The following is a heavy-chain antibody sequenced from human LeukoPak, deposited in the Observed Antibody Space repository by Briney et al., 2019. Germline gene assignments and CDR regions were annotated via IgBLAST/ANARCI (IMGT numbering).Heavy chain of an antibody. CDR2: IYSGGST. D-gene: IGHD6-19*01. Sequence: PGASLRLSCAASGFPVSTNYIGWVHQAPGKGLNWVSVIYSGGSTNYADSVKGRFTISRDNAKNSLYLQMNSLRAEDTALYYCARDIRGWYRWFDPWGLGTLVTVSS. CDR1: GFPVSTNY. CDR3: ARDIRGWYRWFDP. V-gene: IGHV3-53*01. J-gene: IGHJ5*02.